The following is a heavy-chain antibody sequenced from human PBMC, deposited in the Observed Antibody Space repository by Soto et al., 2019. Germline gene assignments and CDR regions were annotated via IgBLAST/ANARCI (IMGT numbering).Heavy chain of an antibody. CDR3: ARGGYGDHEGLFDY. V-gene: IGHV4-59*08. CDR1: GGSISSYY. J-gene: IGHJ4*02. D-gene: IGHD4-17*01. Sequence: SETLSLTCTVSGGSISSYYWSWIRQPPGKGLEWIGYIYYSGSTNYNPSLKSRVTISVDTSKNQFSLKLSSVTAADTAVYYCARGGYGDHEGLFDYWGQGTLVTVSS. CDR2: IYYSGST.